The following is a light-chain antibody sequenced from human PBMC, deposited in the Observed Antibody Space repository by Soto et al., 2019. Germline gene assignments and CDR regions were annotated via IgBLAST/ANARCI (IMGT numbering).Light chain of an antibody. V-gene: IGKV3-20*01. Sequence: ETVLTQSPGTLSLSPGARATLSCRASQSVNSNYLAWYQQKPGQAPRLLIYAASSRATGIPDRFSGSGSGTDFSLTISRLEPEDSAVYYCQQYGSSPYTFGQGTKLEIK. CDR3: QQYGSSPYT. J-gene: IGKJ2*01. CDR2: AAS. CDR1: QSVNSNY.